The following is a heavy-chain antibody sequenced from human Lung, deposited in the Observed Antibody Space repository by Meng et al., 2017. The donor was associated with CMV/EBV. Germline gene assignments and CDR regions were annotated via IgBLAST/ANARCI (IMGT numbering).Heavy chain of an antibody. Sequence: ESLKISXAASGFSFSTSWMSWVRRAPGKGLEWVANIYQDGNEKYYVESVRGRFTISRANAKNSLYLQMNSLRAEDTAVYFCAKEIDPAVAGNQGYFDYWGQGALVTVSS. D-gene: IGHD6-19*01. J-gene: IGHJ4*02. V-gene: IGHV3-7*01. CDR1: GFSFSTSW. CDR3: AKEIDPAVAGNQGYFDY. CDR2: IYQDGNEK.